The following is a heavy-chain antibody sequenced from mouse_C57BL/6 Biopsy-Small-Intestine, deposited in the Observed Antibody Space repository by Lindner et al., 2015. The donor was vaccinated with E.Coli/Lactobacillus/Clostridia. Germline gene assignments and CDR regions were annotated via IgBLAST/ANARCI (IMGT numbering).Heavy chain of an antibody. CDR2: ISSGSSTI. V-gene: IGHV5-17*01. CDR3: ARRDWDGYYFDY. CDR1: GFTFSDYG. D-gene: IGHD4-1*01. Sequence: VQLQESGGGLVKPGGSLKLSCAASGFTFSDYGMHWVRQAPEKGLEWVAYISSGSSTIYYADTVKGRFTISRDNAKNTLFLQMTSLRSEDTAMYYCARRDWDGYYFDYWGQGITLTVSS. J-gene: IGHJ2*01.